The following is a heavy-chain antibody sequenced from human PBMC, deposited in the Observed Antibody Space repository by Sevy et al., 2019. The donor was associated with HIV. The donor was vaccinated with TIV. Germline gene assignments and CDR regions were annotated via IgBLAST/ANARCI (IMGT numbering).Heavy chain of an antibody. CDR2: IWHDGSKI. Sequence: GGSLRLSCAASGFSFSEHAMHWVRQAPGKGLEWVTLIWHDGSKIYYIYSVKGRFTISRDNSKNTLYLQMNSLRAEDTAVYYCAKGGGFDAFDFWGQGAMVTVSS. CDR3: AKGGGFDAFDF. J-gene: IGHJ3*01. V-gene: IGHV3-33*06. CDR1: GFSFSEHA. D-gene: IGHD3-10*01.